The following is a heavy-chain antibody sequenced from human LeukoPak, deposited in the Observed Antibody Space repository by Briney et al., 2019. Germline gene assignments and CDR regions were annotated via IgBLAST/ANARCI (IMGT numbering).Heavy chain of an antibody. D-gene: IGHD2-15*01. CDR1: GGTFSSYA. V-gene: IGHV1-69*13. CDR3: ARALNLLYCSGGSCYFDY. Sequence: ASVKVSCKASGGTFSSYAISWVRQAPGQGLEWMGGIIPIFGTANYAQKFQGRVTITADESTSTAYMELSSLRSEDTAVYYCARALNLLYCSGGSCYFDYWGQGTLVTVSS. CDR2: IIPIFGTA. J-gene: IGHJ4*02.